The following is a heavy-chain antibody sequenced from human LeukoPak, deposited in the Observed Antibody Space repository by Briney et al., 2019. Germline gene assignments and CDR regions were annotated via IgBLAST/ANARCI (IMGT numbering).Heavy chain of an antibody. CDR2: IYYSGST. J-gene: IGHJ6*02. CDR3: AVVAAPYGMDV. V-gene: IGHV4-59*01. Sequence: SETLSLTCTVSGGSISSYYWSWIRQPPGKGLEWIGYIYYSGSTNYNPSLKSRVTISVDTSKNQFSLKLSSMTAAGTAVYYCAVVAAPYGMDVWGQGTTATVSS. CDR1: GGSISSYY. D-gene: IGHD2-15*01.